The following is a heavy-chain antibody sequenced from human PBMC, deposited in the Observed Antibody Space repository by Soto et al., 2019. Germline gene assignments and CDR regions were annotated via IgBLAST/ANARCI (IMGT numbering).Heavy chain of an antibody. D-gene: IGHD3-3*01. CDR1: GGSISGYY. J-gene: IGHJ5*02. CDR3: ARGQRFSDWFDP. CDR2: IYSSGTT. V-gene: IGHV4-4*07. Sequence: PSETLSLTCSVSGGSISGYYRTWVRQPAGKGLEWLGRIYSSGTTKYNPSLKSRVTMSLETSKNQFSLSLSPVTATDTAVYYCARGQRFSDWFDPWGPGTLVTVSS.